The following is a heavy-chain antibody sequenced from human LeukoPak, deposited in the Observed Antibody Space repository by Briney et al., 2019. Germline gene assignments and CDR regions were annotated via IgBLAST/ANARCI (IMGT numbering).Heavy chain of an antibody. CDR1: GFTFSSYG. D-gene: IGHD2-15*01. Sequence: PGGSLRLSCAASGFTFSSYGMHWVRQAPGKGLEWVAVIWYDGSNKYYADSVKGRFTISRDNAKNSLYLGMNSLRAEDTAVYYCARSPRYCGGGSCYGFRFDYWGQGTLVTVSS. J-gene: IGHJ4*02. V-gene: IGHV3-33*01. CDR3: ARSPRYCGGGSCYGFRFDY. CDR2: IWYDGSNK.